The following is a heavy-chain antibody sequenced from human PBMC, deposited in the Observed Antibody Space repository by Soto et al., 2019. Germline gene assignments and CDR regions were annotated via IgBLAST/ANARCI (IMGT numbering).Heavy chain of an antibody. Sequence: QVQLQQWGAGLLKPSETLSLTCAVYGGSFSGYFWTWIRQPPGKGLEGIGEINHSGSTNYNPSLNSRVTTSVDTPENQFSLRLTSVTAADTAVYYCVRGQWLPRGEYWGQGTLVTVSS. V-gene: IGHV4-34*01. J-gene: IGHJ4*01. CDR2: INHSGST. CDR3: VRGQWLPRGEY. D-gene: IGHD6-19*01. CDR1: GGSFSGYF.